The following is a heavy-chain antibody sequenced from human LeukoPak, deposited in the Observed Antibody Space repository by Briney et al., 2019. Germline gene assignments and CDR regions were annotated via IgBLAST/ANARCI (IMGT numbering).Heavy chain of an antibody. D-gene: IGHD1-26*01. CDR2: ISSSSSYI. Sequence: GGSLRLSCAASGFTFSSYSMNWVRQAPGKGREWVSSISSSSSYIYYADSVKGRFTISRDNAKNSLYLQMNSLRAEDTAVYYCARAYSGSYHPDFDYWGQGTLATVSS. CDR3: ARAYSGSYHPDFDY. J-gene: IGHJ4*02. CDR1: GFTFSSYS. V-gene: IGHV3-21*01.